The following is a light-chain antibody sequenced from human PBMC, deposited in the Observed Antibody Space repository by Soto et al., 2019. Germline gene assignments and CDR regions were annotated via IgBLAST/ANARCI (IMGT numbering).Light chain of an antibody. CDR1: QSVSSR. J-gene: IGKJ1*01. Sequence: EIVLTQSPGTLSLSPGERATLSCRASQSVSSRLAWYQQKPGQAPRLLISGASSRATGIPDRFSGSGSATDFTLTISRLEPEDFAVYYCQQYGSSGTFGQGTKVDIK. CDR3: QQYGSSGT. V-gene: IGKV3-20*01. CDR2: GAS.